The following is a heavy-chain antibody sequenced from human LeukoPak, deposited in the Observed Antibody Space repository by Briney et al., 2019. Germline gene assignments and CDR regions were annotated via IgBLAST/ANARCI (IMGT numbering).Heavy chain of an antibody. D-gene: IGHD6-19*01. CDR3: ARGPYGWYYFDY. Sequence: ASVKVSCKASGGTFSSYSISWVRQAPGQGLEWMGRIIPIFGTPNYAQKFQGRVTITTDESTSTAYMELSSLRSDDTAVYYRARGPYGWYYFDYWGQGTLVTVSS. CDR2: IIPIFGTP. CDR1: GGTFSSYS. V-gene: IGHV1-69*05. J-gene: IGHJ4*02.